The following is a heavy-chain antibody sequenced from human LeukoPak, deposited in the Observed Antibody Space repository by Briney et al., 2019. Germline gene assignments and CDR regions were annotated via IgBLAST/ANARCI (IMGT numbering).Heavy chain of an antibody. CDR3: ARDWVTTTGLKYYYYMDV. V-gene: IGHV3-7*01. CDR1: GFTFSSYW. J-gene: IGHJ6*03. D-gene: IGHD1-1*01. CDR2: IKQDGSEK. Sequence: PGGSLRLSCAASGFTFSSYWMSWVRQAPGKGLEWVANIKQDGSEKYYVDSVKGRFTISRDNAKNSLYLQMNSLRAEDTAVYYCARDWVTTTGLKYYYYMDVWGKGTTVTVSS.